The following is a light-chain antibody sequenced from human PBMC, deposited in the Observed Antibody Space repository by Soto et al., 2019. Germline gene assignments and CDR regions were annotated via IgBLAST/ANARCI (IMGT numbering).Light chain of an antibody. J-gene: IGLJ2*01. CDR2: EVS. V-gene: IGLV2-8*01. CDR1: SSDVGGYNY. CDR3: SSYAGSNNVV. Sequence: VLTQPPSASGSPGQSVTISCTGTSSDVGGYNYVSWYQQHPGKAPKLMIYEVSKRPSGVPDRFSGSKSGNTASLTVSGLQAEDEADYYCSSYAGSNNVVFGGGTKLTVL.